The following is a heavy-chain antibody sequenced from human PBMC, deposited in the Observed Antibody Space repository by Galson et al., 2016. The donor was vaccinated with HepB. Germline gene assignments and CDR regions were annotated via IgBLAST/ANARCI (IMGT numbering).Heavy chain of an antibody. CDR2: IFHSGTT. Sequence: WVRQPPGKGLQWIGEIFHSGTTNDNPSLKSRVTMSVDKSKNQLSLNLTSVTAADTAVYYCARVRFLEWLTGSGMDVWGQGTTVTVSS. CDR3: ARVRFLEWLTGSGMDV. D-gene: IGHD3-3*01. J-gene: IGHJ6*02. V-gene: IGHV4-4*02.